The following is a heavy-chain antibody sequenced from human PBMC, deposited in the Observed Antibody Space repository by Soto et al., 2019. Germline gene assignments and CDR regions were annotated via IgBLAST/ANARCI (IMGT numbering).Heavy chain of an antibody. D-gene: IGHD3-3*01. CDR3: AKETHYDFWSGVSVWYVTDV. CDR1: GFDFNKYA. J-gene: IGHJ6*02. V-gene: IGHV3-30*18. Sequence: PXGSLRLSCSASGFDFNKYALHWVRQVPGKGLDWVALISYDGASKHYGDSVKGRFTVSRDNSKNTLYLQMDSLRSADTAVYYCAKETHYDFWSGVSVWYVTDVWGQGTTVTVSS. CDR2: ISYDGASK.